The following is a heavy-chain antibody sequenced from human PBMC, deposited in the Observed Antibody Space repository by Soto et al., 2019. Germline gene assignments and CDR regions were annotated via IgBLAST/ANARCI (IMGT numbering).Heavy chain of an antibody. CDR3: TRGRLVVMFGSPYSGSYRFDY. V-gene: IGHV4-34*01. CDR1: GGSFSGYY. Sequence: PSETLSLTCAVYGGSFSGYYWSWIRQPPGKGLEWIGEINHSGSTNYNPSLKSRVTISVDTSKNQFSLKLSSVTAADTAVYYCTRGRLVVMFGSPYSGSYRFDYWGQGTLVTVSS. D-gene: IGHD1-26*01. J-gene: IGHJ4*02. CDR2: INHSGST.